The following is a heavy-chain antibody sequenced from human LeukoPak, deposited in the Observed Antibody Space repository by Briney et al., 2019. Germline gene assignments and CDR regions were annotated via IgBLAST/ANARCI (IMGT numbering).Heavy chain of an antibody. CDR1: GGSISSHY. V-gene: IGHV4-59*11. Sequence: SETLSLTCTVSGGSISSHYWSWIRQPPGKGLEWIGYIYYSGSTNYNPSLKSRVTISVDTSKNQFSLKLSSVTVADTAVYYCARELNPYSGSYYLGYWGQGTLVTVSS. D-gene: IGHD1-26*01. CDR3: ARELNPYSGSYYLGY. CDR2: IYYSGST. J-gene: IGHJ4*02.